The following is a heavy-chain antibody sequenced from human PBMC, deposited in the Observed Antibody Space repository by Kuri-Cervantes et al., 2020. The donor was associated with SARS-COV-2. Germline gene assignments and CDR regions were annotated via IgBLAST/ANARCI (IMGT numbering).Heavy chain of an antibody. Sequence: ASVKVSCKASGYTFTSYGISWVRQAPGQGLEWMGWISAYSGNTNYAQKLQGRVTMTTDTSTSTAYMELRSLRSDDTAVYYCARGGYFDWLANLYYYYMDVWGKGTTVTVSS. CDR3: ARGGYFDWLANLYYYYMDV. CDR2: ISAYSGNT. D-gene: IGHD3-9*01. J-gene: IGHJ6*03. CDR1: GYTFTSYG. V-gene: IGHV1-18*01.